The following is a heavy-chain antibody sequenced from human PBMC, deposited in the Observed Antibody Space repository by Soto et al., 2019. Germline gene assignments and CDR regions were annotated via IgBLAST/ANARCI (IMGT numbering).Heavy chain of an antibody. J-gene: IGHJ4*02. CDR2: ISGSGGST. D-gene: IGHD3-10*01. CDR1: GFTFSSYA. V-gene: IGHV3-23*01. CDR3: AKDPYGSGSYYHQGLS. Sequence: GGSLRLSCAASGFTFSSYAMSWVRQAPGKGLEWVSAISGSGGSTYYADSVKGRFTISRDNSKNTLYLQMNSLRAEDTAVYYCAKDPYGSGSYYHQGLSWGQGTLVTVSS.